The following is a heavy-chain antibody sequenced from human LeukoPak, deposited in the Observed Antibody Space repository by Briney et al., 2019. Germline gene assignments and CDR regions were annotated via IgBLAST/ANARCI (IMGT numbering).Heavy chain of an antibody. D-gene: IGHD3-3*01. CDR3: VKYES. CDR1: GFTFSKYW. Sequence: HPGGSLRLSCAASGFTFSKYWMTWVRQAPGKGLEWVANIKEDGSEKYYVDSVKGRFTISRDNAKNSLYLQMNSLRVEDTAVYYCVKYESWGQGTLVTVSS. V-gene: IGHV3-7*01. J-gene: IGHJ4*02. CDR2: IKEDGSEK.